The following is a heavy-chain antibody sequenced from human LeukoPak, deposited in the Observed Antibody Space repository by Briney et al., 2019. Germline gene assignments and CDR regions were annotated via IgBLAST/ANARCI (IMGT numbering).Heavy chain of an antibody. CDR3: ARGGLGIQASFDY. D-gene: IGHD7-27*01. CDR1: GYTFTNYY. V-gene: IGHV1-46*01. Sequence: GASVKVSCKASGYTFTNYYLHWVRQAPGQGVEWMGIINPSGGTTTYAQKFQGRLTVTRDTSTSTVYMELSSLRPEDTAMYYCARGGLGIQASFDYWGQGTLVTVSS. CDR2: INPSGGTT. J-gene: IGHJ4*02.